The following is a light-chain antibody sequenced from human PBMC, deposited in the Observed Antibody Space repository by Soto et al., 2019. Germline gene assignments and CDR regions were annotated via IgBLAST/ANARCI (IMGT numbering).Light chain of an antibody. V-gene: IGLV2-14*03. CDR2: DVT. CDR3: CSYASSTIYV. Sequence: QSALTQPASVSGSPGQSITISCTGTSSDVGGYDYVSWYQQHPDKAPKLMIYDVTNRPSGVSNRFSGSKSGTTASLTISGLQAEDEADYYCCSYASSTIYVFGTGTKVTVL. CDR1: SSDVGGYDY. J-gene: IGLJ1*01.